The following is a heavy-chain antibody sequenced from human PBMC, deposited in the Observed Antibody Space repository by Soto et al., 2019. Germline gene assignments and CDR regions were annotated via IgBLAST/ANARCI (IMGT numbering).Heavy chain of an antibody. V-gene: IGHV3-30*04. J-gene: IGHJ3*02. CDR1: GFTFNTYP. CDR2: IAYGRRNK. CDR3: AGWIQLWRSAFEI. Sequence: PGGSLRLSCAASGFTFNTYPMHWVRQAPGKGLEWVGVIAYGRRNKYYADSVKGRFTISRDNSKNTLYLQMNSLRAEDTAVYYCAGWIQLWRSAFEIWGQGTMVTVSS. D-gene: IGHD5-18*01.